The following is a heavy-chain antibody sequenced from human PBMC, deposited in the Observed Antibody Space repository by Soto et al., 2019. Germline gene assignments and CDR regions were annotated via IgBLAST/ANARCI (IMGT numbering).Heavy chain of an antibody. CDR3: ARQFRNRAFDY. D-gene: IGHD1-1*01. CDR1: GFTVSSNY. V-gene: IGHV3-66*04. J-gene: IGHJ4*02. CDR2: IYSGGST. Sequence: VQLVESGGGLVQPGGSLRLSCAASGFTVSSNYMSWVRQAPGKGLEWVSVIYSGGSTYYADSVKGRFTISRDNSKNTLYLQMNSLRAEDTAVYYCARQFRNRAFDYWGQGTLVTVSS.